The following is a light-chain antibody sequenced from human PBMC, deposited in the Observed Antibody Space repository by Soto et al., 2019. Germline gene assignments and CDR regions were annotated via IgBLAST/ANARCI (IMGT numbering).Light chain of an antibody. CDR1: SSDIGAYDY. CDR2: DVT. J-gene: IGLJ1*01. CDR3: SSYTSSSTPYV. V-gene: IGLV2-14*01. Sequence: QSALTQPASVSGSPGQSITISCTGSSSDIGAYDYVSWYQQRPVKAPKLMIFDVTNQPSGVSDRFSGSKSGNTASPTISGLQTEDEADYYCSSYTSSSTPYVFGTGTKVTVL.